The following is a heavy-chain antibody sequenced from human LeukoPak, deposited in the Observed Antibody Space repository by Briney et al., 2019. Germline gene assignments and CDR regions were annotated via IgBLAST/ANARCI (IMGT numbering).Heavy chain of an antibody. CDR2: IYYSGST. D-gene: IGHD3-9*01. CDR1: GGSISNYY. Sequence: SETLSLTCTVSGGSISNYYWSWIRQPPGKGLEWIGYIYYSGSTNYNPSLKSRVTISVDTSKNQFSLKLSSVTAADTAVYYCARGYFDWLFAVDYWGQGTLVTVSS. V-gene: IGHV4-59*08. CDR3: ARGYFDWLFAVDY. J-gene: IGHJ4*02.